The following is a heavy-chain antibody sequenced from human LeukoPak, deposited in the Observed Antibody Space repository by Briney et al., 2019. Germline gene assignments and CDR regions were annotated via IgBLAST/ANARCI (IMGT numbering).Heavy chain of an antibody. J-gene: IGHJ4*02. V-gene: IGHV3-7*04. Sequence: PGGSLRLSCAASGFTFSSHWMTWVRRAPGKGLEWVAHIKPDGSENYYVDSVKGRFTTSRDNAKNSLYLQMNSLRVGDTAVYYCARGHYGRDYWGQGTLVTVSS. CDR2: IKPDGSEN. CDR1: GFTFSSHW. D-gene: IGHD4-17*01. CDR3: ARGHYGRDY.